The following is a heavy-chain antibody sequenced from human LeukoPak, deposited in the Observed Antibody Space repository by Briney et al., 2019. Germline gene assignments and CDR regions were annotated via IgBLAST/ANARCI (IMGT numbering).Heavy chain of an antibody. CDR2: IYYSGST. Sequence: PSETLSLTCAVYGGSFSSYYWGWIRQPPGKGLEWIGSIYYSGSTYYNPSLKSRVTISVDTSKNQFSLKLSSVTAADTAVYYCARRGPPRTMLRGVKSGWFDPWGQGTLVTVSS. D-gene: IGHD3-10*01. V-gene: IGHV4-34*01. J-gene: IGHJ5*02. CDR3: ARRGPPRTMLRGVKSGWFDP. CDR1: GGSFSSYY.